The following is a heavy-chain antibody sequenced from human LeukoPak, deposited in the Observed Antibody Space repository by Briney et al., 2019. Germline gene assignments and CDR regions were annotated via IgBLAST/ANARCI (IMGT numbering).Heavy chain of an antibody. CDR1: GFTFCSYG. J-gene: IGHJ6*02. V-gene: IGHV3-33*01. CDR3: ARDRMQQLVRYYYYGMDV. Sequence: GGSLRLSCAASGFTFCSYGMHWVRQAPGKGLEWVAVIWYDGSNKYYADSVKGRFTISRDNSKNTLYLQMNSLRAEDTAVYSCARDRMQQLVRYYYYGMDVWGQGTTVTVSS. D-gene: IGHD6-13*01. CDR2: IWYDGSNK.